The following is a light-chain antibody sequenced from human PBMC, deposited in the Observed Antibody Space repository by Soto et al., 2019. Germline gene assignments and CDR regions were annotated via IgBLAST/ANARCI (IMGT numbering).Light chain of an antibody. Sequence: QSVLTQPPSASGTPGQRVTISCSESSSSIGSNYIYWYQQLPGTAPKLLIYRDSQRPSGVPDRFSGSKSGTSASLAISGLRSEDESDYYCQAWDSSTAVFGGGTKLTVL. V-gene: IGLV1-47*01. CDR2: RDS. CDR3: QAWDSSTAV. J-gene: IGLJ2*01. CDR1: SSSIGSNY.